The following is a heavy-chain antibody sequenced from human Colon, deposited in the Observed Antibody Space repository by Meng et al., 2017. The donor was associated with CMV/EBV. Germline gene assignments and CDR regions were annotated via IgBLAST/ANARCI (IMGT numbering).Heavy chain of an antibody. CDR2: IYDSGST. V-gene: IGHV4-59*01. CDR3: AREGRRDTSLPPYFHYYGVDV. CDR1: GGSISSYY. D-gene: IGHD2-15*01. J-gene: IGHJ6*02. Sequence: GSLRLSCTVSGGSISSYYWTWIRQPPGKGLEWIGFIYDSGSTNYNPSLKSRVTISLDSSKNQFSLKLNSVTAADTAVYYCAREGRRDTSLPPYFHYYGVDVWGQGTTVTVS.